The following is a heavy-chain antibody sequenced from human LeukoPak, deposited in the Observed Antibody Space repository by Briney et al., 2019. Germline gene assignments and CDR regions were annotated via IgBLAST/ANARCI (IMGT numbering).Heavy chain of an antibody. J-gene: IGHJ6*02. Sequence: GGSLRLSCAASGFTFNDAWMSWVRQAPGKGLEWVAVISYDGSNKYYADSVKGRFTISRDKSKNTLYLQMKSLRAEDTAVYYCAKDLLGGDSGSYYEVGELGMDVWGQGTTVTVSS. CDR1: GFTFNDAW. V-gene: IGHV3-30*18. CDR2: ISYDGSNK. CDR3: AKDLLGGDSGSYYEVGELGMDV. D-gene: IGHD1-26*01.